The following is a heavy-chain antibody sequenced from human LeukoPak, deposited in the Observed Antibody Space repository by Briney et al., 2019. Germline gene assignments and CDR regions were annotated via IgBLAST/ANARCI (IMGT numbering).Heavy chain of an antibody. Sequence: GASVKVSCKASGYTFTSYYMHWVRQAPGQGLEWMGIINPNSGSTTYAQNFQGSVTMTRDTSTSTVYMELSSLRSEDTAVYYCARGDGYIRYGMDVWGQGTTVTVSS. CDR3: ARGDGYIRYGMDV. CDR2: INPNSGST. J-gene: IGHJ6*02. V-gene: IGHV1-46*01. D-gene: IGHD5-24*01. CDR1: GYTFTSYY.